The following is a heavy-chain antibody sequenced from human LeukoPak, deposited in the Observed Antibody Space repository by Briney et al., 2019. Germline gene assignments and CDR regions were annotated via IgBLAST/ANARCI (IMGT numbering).Heavy chain of an antibody. D-gene: IGHD5-18*01. CDR2: MNPNSGNP. Sequence: ASVKVSCQASGYPFPSYDINWVRPATGQGLEWMGWMNPNSGNPGYSQKFQGRGTMTRNPSIRTAYMELSSVRSEDTAVYYCAGGGPRGYSYGYWGQGTPVTVSS. J-gene: IGHJ4*02. V-gene: IGHV1-8*01. CDR1: GYPFPSYD. CDR3: AGGGPRGYSYGY.